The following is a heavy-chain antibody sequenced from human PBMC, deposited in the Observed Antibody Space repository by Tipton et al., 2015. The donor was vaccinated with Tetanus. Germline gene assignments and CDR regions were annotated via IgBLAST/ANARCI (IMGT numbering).Heavy chain of an antibody. Sequence: SLRLSCTASGFTFSTYGMHWVRQAPGKGLEWVAVIWYVGRNKFYADSEKGRFTISRENSKNTLHLQMNSLRADDTAVYYCVRDRYHSGGYYYWGQGTLVTVSS. D-gene: IGHD3-22*01. J-gene: IGHJ4*02. CDR1: GFTFSTYG. V-gene: IGHV3-33*01. CDR3: VRDRYHSGGYYY. CDR2: IWYVGRNK.